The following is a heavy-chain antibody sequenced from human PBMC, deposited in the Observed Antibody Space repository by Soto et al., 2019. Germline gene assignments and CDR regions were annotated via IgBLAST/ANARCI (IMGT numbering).Heavy chain of an antibody. J-gene: IGHJ4*02. Sequence: QITLKESGPTLEKPTQTLTLTCSFSGFSLSTTGVGVGWIHQPPGKALEWLGFAYWDDDNRYSPSLKSRLTLTKDTSGNQVVLTMTNMDPVDTATYFCAHRRGGYNWDDAHFDYWGQGTLVTVSS. CDR2: AYWDDDN. CDR1: GFSLSTTGVG. V-gene: IGHV2-5*02. D-gene: IGHD1-20*01. CDR3: AHRRGGYNWDDAHFDY.